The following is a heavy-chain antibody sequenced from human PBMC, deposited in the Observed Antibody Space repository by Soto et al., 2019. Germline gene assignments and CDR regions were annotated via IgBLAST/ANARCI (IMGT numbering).Heavy chain of an antibody. CDR2: IYYSGST. Sequence: PSETLSLTCTVSCGSISSYYWSWIRQPPGKGLEWIGYIYYSGSTNYNPSLKSRVTISVDTSKNQFSLKLSSVTAADTAVYYCAREYSGYGIDYWGQGTLVTVS. V-gene: IGHV4-59*01. D-gene: IGHD5-12*01. CDR1: CGSISSYY. J-gene: IGHJ4*02. CDR3: AREYSGYGIDY.